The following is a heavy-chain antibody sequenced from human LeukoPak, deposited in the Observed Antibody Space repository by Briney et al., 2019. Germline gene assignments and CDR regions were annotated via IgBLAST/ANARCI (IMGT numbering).Heavy chain of an antibody. CDR3: ARALTGYSSGWYRLLDY. CDR2: IIPIFGTA. D-gene: IGHD6-19*01. J-gene: IGHJ4*02. CDR1: GGTFSSYA. Sequence: GSSVKVSCKASGGTFSSYAISWVRQAPGQGLEWMGRIIPIFGTANYAQKFQGRVTITTDESTSTAYMELSSLRSEDTAVYYCARALTGYSSGWYRLLDYWGQGTLVTVSS. V-gene: IGHV1-69*05.